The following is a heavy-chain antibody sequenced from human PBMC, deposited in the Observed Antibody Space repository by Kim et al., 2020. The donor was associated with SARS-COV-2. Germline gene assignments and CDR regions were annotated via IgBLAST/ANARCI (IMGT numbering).Heavy chain of an antibody. D-gene: IGHD2-15*01. J-gene: IGHJ4*02. CDR1: GFTFQTYV. CDR3: ARETFLSGGLMTLDY. CDR2: VIGSGDIT. Sequence: GGSLRLSCAASGFTFQTYVISWVRQAPGKGLEWVSAVIGSGDITYYADSVKGRFTISRDNSKNTVDLHMNSLRADDTAVYYCARETFLSGGLMTLDYWGQRTLVTVSS. V-gene: IGHV3-23*01.